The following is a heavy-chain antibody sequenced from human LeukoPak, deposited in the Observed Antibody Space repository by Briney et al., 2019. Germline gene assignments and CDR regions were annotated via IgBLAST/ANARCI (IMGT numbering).Heavy chain of an antibody. J-gene: IGHJ4*02. Sequence: PGGSLRLSCAASGFTFNIYAMSWVRQAPGKGLEWVSSITSSGDVTFYADSVKDRFTISGDNSKNTLYLQMSRLRAEDTAVYYCAKDRPNYHESNGHYYRPNGDYWGQGTWSPSPQ. CDR3: AKDRPNYHESNGHYYRPNGDY. CDR1: GFTFNIYA. D-gene: IGHD3-22*01. CDR2: ITSSGDVT. V-gene: IGHV3-23*01.